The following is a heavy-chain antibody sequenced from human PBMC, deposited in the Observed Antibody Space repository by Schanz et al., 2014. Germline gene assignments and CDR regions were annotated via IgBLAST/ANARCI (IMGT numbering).Heavy chain of an antibody. Sequence: DVQLVESGGGLVKPGGSLRLSCAASGFTFSNYTMYLVRQAPGKGLEWVSVIAGDGGGPNYVDSVKGRFTISRDNSDNTLYQQMNILRAEDTALYCCARGSGTFDSWGQGTLVTVSS. CDR3: ARGSGTFDS. J-gene: IGHJ4*02. V-gene: IGHV3-23*04. D-gene: IGHD3-3*01. CDR1: GFTFSNYT. CDR2: IAGDGGGP.